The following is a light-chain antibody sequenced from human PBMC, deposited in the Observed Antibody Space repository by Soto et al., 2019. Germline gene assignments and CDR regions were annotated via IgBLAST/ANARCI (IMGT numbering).Light chain of an antibody. CDR3: SSYTSTSSYV. V-gene: IGLV2-14*03. J-gene: IGLJ1*01. CDR2: EVN. Sequence: QSALTQPASVSGSPGQSITVSCTGTSSDVGGYNSVSWYQQHPGKPPKLIIYEVNNRPSGVSDRFSGSKSGNTASLTISGLQAEDEADYYCSSYTSTSSYVFATGTKVTVL. CDR1: SSDVGGYNS.